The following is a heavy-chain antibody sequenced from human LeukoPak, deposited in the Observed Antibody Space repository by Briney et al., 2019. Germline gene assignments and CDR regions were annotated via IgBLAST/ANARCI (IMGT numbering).Heavy chain of an antibody. V-gene: IGHV5-51*01. CDR2: IYPGDSDT. CDR3: ARRRITTGDAFDI. D-gene: IGHD4-17*01. Sequence: GESLKISCKGSGYSSTSYWIGWVRQMPGKGLEWMGIIYPGDSDTRYSPSFQGQVTISADKSISTAYLQWSSLKASDTAMYYCARRRITTGDAFDIWGQGTMVTVSS. CDR1: GYSSTSYW. J-gene: IGHJ3*02.